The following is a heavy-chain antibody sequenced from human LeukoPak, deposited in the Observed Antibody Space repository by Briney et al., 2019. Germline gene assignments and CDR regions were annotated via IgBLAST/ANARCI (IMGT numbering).Heavy chain of an antibody. Sequence: AGSLRLSSAASGFTFSNYAMSWVRQAPGKGLEWVGRIKSKTDGGTTDYAAPVKGRFTISIDDSKNTLYLQMNSLKTEDTAVYYCTTDGGIPAAGNLYYWGQGTLVTVSS. J-gene: IGHJ4*02. V-gene: IGHV3-15*01. CDR2: IKSKTDGGTT. CDR1: GFTFSNYA. D-gene: IGHD6-13*01. CDR3: TTDGGIPAAGNLYY.